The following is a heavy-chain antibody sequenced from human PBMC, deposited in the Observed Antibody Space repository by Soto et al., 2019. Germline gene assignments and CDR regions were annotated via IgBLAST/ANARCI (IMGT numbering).Heavy chain of an antibody. D-gene: IGHD3-3*01. V-gene: IGHV4-34*01. Sequence: QVQLQQWGAGLLKPSETLSLTCAVYGGSFSGYYWIWIRQPPGQGLEWIGEINHSGSTNYNPYLKRRVTIPVDTTKNQFPLKLRSVTAADTSVYYCARVLRTIFGVVMIKGIYYLDYWGQGTLVTVSS. J-gene: IGHJ4*02. CDR1: GGSFSGYY. CDR2: INHSGST. CDR3: ARVLRTIFGVVMIKGIYYLDY.